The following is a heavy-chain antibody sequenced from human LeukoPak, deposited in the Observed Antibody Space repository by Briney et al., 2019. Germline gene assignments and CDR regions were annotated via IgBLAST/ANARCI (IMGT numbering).Heavy chain of an antibody. J-gene: IGHJ4*02. V-gene: IGHV1-2*02. CDR2: INPNSGGT. Sequence: AAVNVSFMASGYTFTVYYMHWVRQAPGQGREWMGWINPNSGGTNYAQKFQGRVTMTRDTSISTAYMELSRLRSDDTAVYYCARVVRGVIINPMGYWGQGTLVTVSS. D-gene: IGHD3-10*01. CDR1: GYTFTVYY. CDR3: ARVVRGVIINPMGY.